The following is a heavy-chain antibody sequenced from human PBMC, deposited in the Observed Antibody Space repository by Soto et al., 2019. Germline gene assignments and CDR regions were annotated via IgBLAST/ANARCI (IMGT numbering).Heavy chain of an antibody. D-gene: IGHD3-10*01. CDR1: GGTFSSYA. J-gene: IGHJ5*02. CDR2: IIPIFGTA. Sequence: ASVKVSCKASGGTFSSYAISWVRQAPGQGLEWMGGIIPIFGTANYAQKFQGRVTITADESTSTAYMELSSLRSEDTAVYYCARVTSPVTMVRGVIYNWFDPWGQGTLVTVS. CDR3: ARVTSPVTMVRGVIYNWFDP. V-gene: IGHV1-69*13.